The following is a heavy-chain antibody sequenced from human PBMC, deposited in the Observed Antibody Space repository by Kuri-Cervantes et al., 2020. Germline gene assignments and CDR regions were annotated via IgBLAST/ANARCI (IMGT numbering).Heavy chain of an antibody. J-gene: IGHJ4*02. V-gene: IGHV1-69*13. Sequence: SVKVSCKASGGTFSSYAISWVRQAPGQGLEWMGGIIPIFGTANYAQKFQGRVTITADESTSTAYMELSSLRAEDTAVYYCAKDPLRYCSSTSCYAIDYWGQGTLVTVSS. CDR1: GGTFSSYA. D-gene: IGHD2-2*01. CDR3: AKDPLRYCSSTSCYAIDY. CDR2: IIPIFGTA.